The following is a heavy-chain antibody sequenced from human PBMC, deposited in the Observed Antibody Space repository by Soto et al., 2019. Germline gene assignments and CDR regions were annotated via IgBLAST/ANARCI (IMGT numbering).Heavy chain of an antibody. V-gene: IGHV3-30*04. Sequence: GGSLRLSCAASGFTFSSYAMHWVRQAPGKGLEWVAVISYDGSNKYYADSVKGRFTISRDNSKNTLYLQMNSLRAEDTAVYYCARDGNWGNDWYFDLWGRGTLVTVSS. J-gene: IGHJ2*01. CDR1: GFTFSSYA. CDR2: ISYDGSNK. D-gene: IGHD7-27*01. CDR3: ARDGNWGNDWYFDL.